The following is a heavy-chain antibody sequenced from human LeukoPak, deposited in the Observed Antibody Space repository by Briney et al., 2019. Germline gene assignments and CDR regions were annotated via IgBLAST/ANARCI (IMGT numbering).Heavy chain of an antibody. V-gene: IGHV1-18*01. CDR2: ICAYNGNA. CDR3: ARATGRYMVRGAIRGNYYYYGMDV. CDR1: GYTFTSYG. J-gene: IGHJ6*02. D-gene: IGHD3-10*01. Sequence: GASVKVSCKASGYTFTSYGISWVRQAPGQGLEWMGWICAYNGNANYAQKLQGRVTMTTDTSTSTAYMELRSLRSDDTAVYYCARATGRYMVRGAIRGNYYYYGMDVWGQGTTVTVSS.